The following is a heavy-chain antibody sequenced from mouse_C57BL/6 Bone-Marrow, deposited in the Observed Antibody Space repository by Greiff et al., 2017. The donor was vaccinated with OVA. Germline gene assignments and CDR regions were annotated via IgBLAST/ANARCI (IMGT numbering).Heavy chain of an antibody. CDR3: ARGTPWYFDV. V-gene: IGHV1-18*01. CDR2: INPNNGGT. J-gene: IGHJ1*03. D-gene: IGHD3-3*01. CDR1: GYTFTDYN. Sequence: VQLQQSGPELVKPGASVKIPCKASGYTFTDYNMDWVKQSHGKSLEWIGDINPNNGGTIYNQKFKGKATLTVDKSSSTAYMELRSLTSEDTAVYYCARGTPWYFDVWGTGTTVTVSS.